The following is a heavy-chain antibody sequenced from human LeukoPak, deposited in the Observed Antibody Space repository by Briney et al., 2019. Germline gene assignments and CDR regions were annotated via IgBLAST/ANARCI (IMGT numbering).Heavy chain of an antibody. V-gene: IGHV1-2*02. CDR1: GYTFTGYY. CDR2: INPNSGGT. Sequence: ASVKVPCKASGYTFTGYYMHWVRQAPGQGLEWMGWINPNSGGTNYAQKFQGRVTMTRDTSISTAYMELSRLRSDDTAVYYCARVGRKQRIAAAGTRHWYFDLWGRGTLVTVSS. J-gene: IGHJ2*01. CDR3: ARVGRKQRIAAAGTRHWYFDL. D-gene: IGHD6-13*01.